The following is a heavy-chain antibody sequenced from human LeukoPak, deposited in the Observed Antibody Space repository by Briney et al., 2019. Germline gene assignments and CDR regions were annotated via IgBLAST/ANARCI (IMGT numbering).Heavy chain of an antibody. CDR2: INPNSGGT. CDR3: AREAEIPNFAY. V-gene: IGHV1-2*02. Sequence: ASVKVSCKASGYTFTRYYMHWVRQAPGQGLEWMGWINPNSGGTNYAQKFHGRVTMTRDTSTSTAYMELSTLRSDDTAGYYCAREAEIPNFAYSGEGTLVSVSS. CDR1: GYTFTRYY. J-gene: IGHJ4*02. D-gene: IGHD2-21*01.